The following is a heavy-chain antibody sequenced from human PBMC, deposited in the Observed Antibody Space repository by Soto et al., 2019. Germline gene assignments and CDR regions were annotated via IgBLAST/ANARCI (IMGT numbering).Heavy chain of an antibody. D-gene: IGHD3-10*01. J-gene: IGHJ6*02. CDR2: IIPIFGTA. V-gene: IGHV1-69*06. CDR3: GTGLVVRGVYGMDV. Sequence: QVQLVQSGAEVKKPGSSVKVSCKASGGTFSSYAISWVRQAPGQGLEWMGGIIPIFGTANYAQKFQGRVTITADKSTRTAYMELSSLRSEDTAVYYCGTGLVVRGVYGMDVCGQGTTVTFSS. CDR1: GGTFSSYA.